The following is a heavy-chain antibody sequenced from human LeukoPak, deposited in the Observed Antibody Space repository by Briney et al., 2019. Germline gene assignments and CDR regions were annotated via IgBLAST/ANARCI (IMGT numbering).Heavy chain of an antibody. CDR1: GFTFNNYG. CDR2: ISGSGGNT. D-gene: IGHD1-1*01. Sequence: PGGSLRLSCAASGFTFNNYGMSWVRQAPGKGLEWVSGISGSGGNTYYADSVKGRFTISRDNSKKTLYLQMNGLRAEDTAIYYCAKDMRTLDYFDYWGQGTLVTVSS. CDR3: AKDMRTLDYFDY. J-gene: IGHJ4*02. V-gene: IGHV3-23*01.